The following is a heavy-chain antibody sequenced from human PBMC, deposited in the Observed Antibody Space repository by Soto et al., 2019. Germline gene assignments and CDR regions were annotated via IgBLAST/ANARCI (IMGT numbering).Heavy chain of an antibody. D-gene: IGHD3-10*01. Sequence: QVQLVQSGAEVKKPGASVKLSCKASGYTFTSYYIHWVRQAPGHGLEWMAIINPGGGSTDYAQKLQGRVTLTSDTATSTVHMELSSLRYEDTAVYYCARPGIPRENGYHFGMDVWGQGTTVTVSS. CDR1: GYTFTSYY. CDR3: ARPGIPRENGYHFGMDV. V-gene: IGHV1-46*04. CDR2: INPGGGST. J-gene: IGHJ6*02.